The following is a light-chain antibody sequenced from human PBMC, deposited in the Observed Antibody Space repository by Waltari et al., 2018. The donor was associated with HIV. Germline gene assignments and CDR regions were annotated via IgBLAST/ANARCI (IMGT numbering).Light chain of an antibody. V-gene: IGKV1-5*03. J-gene: IGKJ1*01. CDR1: QLVGIW. CDR3: QQYSSSWA. Sequence: QMTQSPFTLSASVGGRVTITRRASQLVGIWLACHQQKPGKPPKILLYQASTLQSGVPSMFSRSGSGTEFSLTISGLQPDDFANYFCQQYSSSWAFGPGTKVE. CDR2: QAS.